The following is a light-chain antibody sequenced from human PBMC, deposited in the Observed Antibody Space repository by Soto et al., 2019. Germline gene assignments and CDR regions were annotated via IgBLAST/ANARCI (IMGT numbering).Light chain of an antibody. V-gene: IGLV1-44*01. CDR3: AAWDDSLNGYV. J-gene: IGLJ1*01. CDR2: TNN. CDR1: SSNIGSHT. Sequence: QSVLTQPPSASGTPGQRVTISCPGSSSNIGSHTVNWYQHLPGTAPKLLIYTNNQRPSGVPDRFSGSKSGTSASLAISGLQSEDEADYYCAAWDDSLNGYVFGTGTKVTVL.